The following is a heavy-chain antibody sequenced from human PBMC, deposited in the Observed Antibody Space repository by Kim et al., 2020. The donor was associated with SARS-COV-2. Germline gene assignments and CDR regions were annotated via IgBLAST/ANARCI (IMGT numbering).Heavy chain of an antibody. CDR2: INADNGNT. Sequence: ASVKVSCKASGYTFSSYAMHWVRQAPGQRLEWMGWINADNGNTKYSQRFQGRVTITRDTSASTAYMELSRLRSEDTAVYYCARARRYYDILTGDHDYGMVVWGQGATVTVSS. D-gene: IGHD3-9*01. CDR1: GYTFSSYA. J-gene: IGHJ6*01. V-gene: IGHV1-3*01. CDR3: ARARRYYDILTGDHDYGMVV.